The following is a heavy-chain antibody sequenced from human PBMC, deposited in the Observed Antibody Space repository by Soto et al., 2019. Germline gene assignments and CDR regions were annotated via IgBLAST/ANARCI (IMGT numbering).Heavy chain of an antibody. CDR2: ITDDGGAT. Sequence: GGSLRLSCAASGFIFSSYAMSWVRQAPGKGLDWVSAITDDGGATYYADSVKGRFTISRDNSKNTLYLQMNSLRPDDTALYYCGKDPNGDYVGAFDICGQGTMVTVSS. D-gene: IGHD4-17*01. J-gene: IGHJ3*02. V-gene: IGHV3-23*01. CDR3: GKDPNGDYVGAFDI. CDR1: GFIFSSYA.